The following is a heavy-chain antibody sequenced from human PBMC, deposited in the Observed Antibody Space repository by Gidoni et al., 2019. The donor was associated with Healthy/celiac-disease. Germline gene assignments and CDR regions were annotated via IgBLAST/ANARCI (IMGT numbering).Heavy chain of an antibody. V-gene: IGHV3-23*01. Sequence: EVQLLESGGGLVQPGGSLRLSCADSGFTFISYAMSWVRQAPVKGLEWVSAIRGSGGSTYYADSVKGRVTIYRENSKNTLYLQMNSLRAEDTAVYYCANRGSGPEYPFDYWGQGTLVTVSS. CDR1: GFTFISYA. CDR2: IRGSGGST. J-gene: IGHJ4*02. CDR3: ANRGSGPEYPFDY. D-gene: IGHD2-15*01.